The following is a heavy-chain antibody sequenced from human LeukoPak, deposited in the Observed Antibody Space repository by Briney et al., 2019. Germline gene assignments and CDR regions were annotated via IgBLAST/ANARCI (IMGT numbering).Heavy chain of an antibody. D-gene: IGHD2-15*01. CDR1: GGSFSGYY. CDR3: ARGLRYCSGGSCYRSPGIFDY. J-gene: IGHJ4*02. Sequence: PSETLSLTCAVYGGSFSGYYWSWIRQPPGKGLEWIGEINHSGSTNYNPSLKSRVTISGDTSKNQFSLKLSSVTAADTAVYYCARGLRYCSGGSCYRSPGIFDYWGQGTLVTVSS. V-gene: IGHV4-34*01. CDR2: INHSGST.